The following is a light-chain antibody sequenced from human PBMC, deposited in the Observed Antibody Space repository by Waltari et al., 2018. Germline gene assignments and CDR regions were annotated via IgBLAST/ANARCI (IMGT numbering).Light chain of an antibody. CDR2: YDS. CDR3: QVWDANTDPGV. J-gene: IGLJ1*01. CDR1: NIESKS. V-gene: IGLV3-21*01. Sequence: SYVLTQPPSVSVAPGETARITCGGNNIESKSVHWYRQRPGQAPVLVISYDSDRPSGVPEGVAGSNSGNTATLTISRVEAGDEADYYCQVWDANTDPGVFGTGTEVTVL.